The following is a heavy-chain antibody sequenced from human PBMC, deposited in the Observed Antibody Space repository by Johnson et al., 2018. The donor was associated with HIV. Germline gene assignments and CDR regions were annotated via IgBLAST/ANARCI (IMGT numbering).Heavy chain of an antibody. J-gene: IGHJ3*02. CDR3: ARYSGSYYTIAFDI. Sequence: VQLVESGGGLVQPGGSLRLSCAASGFTFSDHYMDWVRQAPGKGLEWVGRTRNKANSYTTEYAASVKGRFTISRDDSKNSLYLQMNSLRAEDTALYYCARYSGSYYTIAFDIWGQGTMVTVSS. D-gene: IGHD1-26*01. V-gene: IGHV3-72*01. CDR2: TRNKANSYTT. CDR1: GFTFSDHY.